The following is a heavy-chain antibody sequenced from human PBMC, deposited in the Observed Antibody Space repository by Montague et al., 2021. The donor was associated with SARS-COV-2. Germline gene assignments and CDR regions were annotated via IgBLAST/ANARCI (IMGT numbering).Heavy chain of an antibody. V-gene: IGHV3-33*01. CDR1: GFTSSSYG. Sequence: SRRLSCAASGFTSSSYGMHWVRQAPGKGLEWAAVIWYDGSNKYYADSVTGRFTISRDNSKNTLYLQMNSLRAEDTAVYYCARDRYYYGSGSLDAFDIWGQGTMVTVSS. CDR3: ARDRYYYGSGSLDAFDI. CDR2: IWYDGSNK. D-gene: IGHD3-10*01. J-gene: IGHJ3*02.